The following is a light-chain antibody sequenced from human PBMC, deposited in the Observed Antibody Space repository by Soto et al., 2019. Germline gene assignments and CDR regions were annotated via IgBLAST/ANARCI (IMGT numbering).Light chain of an antibody. CDR2: KNN. CDR1: SSNIGSNY. Sequence: QPVLTQPPSASGTPGQRVTISCSGSSSNIGSNYVYWYQQVPGTTPKLLIYKNNQRPSGVPDRFSGSKSGTSASQAISGLRSDDEADYYCAVWDDSLSGREVFGGGTKVTVL. J-gene: IGLJ2*01. CDR3: AVWDDSLSGREV. V-gene: IGLV1-47*01.